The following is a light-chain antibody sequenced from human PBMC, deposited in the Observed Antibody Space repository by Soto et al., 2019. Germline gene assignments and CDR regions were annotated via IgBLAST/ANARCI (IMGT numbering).Light chain of an antibody. CDR1: TSNIAYNF. Sequence: QSVLTQPPSVSAAPGQMVTISCSGSTSNIAYNFVSWYQQLPGTAPKLLIYEINKRPSGISDRFAASKSGTSATLAITGLQDGDEAHYFCGTWDNSLSVVVFGGGTKVTVL. J-gene: IGLJ3*02. CDR2: EIN. V-gene: IGLV1-51*01. CDR3: GTWDNSLSVVV.